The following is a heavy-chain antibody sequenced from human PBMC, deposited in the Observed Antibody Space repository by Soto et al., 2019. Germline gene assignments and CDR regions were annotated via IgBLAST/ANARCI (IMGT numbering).Heavy chain of an antibody. Sequence: GGSLRLSCATSGFTFSSYAMSWVRQAPGKGLEWVSAISGSGGSTYYADSVKGRFTISRDNSKNTLYLQMNSLRAEDTAVYYCAKVLNAWLRFDYWGQGTLVTVSS. D-gene: IGHD5-12*01. V-gene: IGHV3-23*01. CDR2: ISGSGGST. CDR3: AKVLNAWLRFDY. CDR1: GFTFSSYA. J-gene: IGHJ4*02.